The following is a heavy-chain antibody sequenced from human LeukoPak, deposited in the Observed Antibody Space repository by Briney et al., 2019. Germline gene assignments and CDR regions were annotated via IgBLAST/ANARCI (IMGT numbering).Heavy chain of an antibody. CDR1: GGSISSGSYY. CDR2: IYTSGST. Sequence: SETLSLTCTVSGGSISSGSYYWSWIRQPAGKGLEWIARIYTSGSTNYNPSLKSRVTISVDTSKNQFSLKLSSVTAADTAVYYCARESRYYYDSSGYYYYFDYWGQGTLVTVSS. D-gene: IGHD3-22*01. V-gene: IGHV4-61*02. CDR3: ARESRYYYDSSGYYYYFDY. J-gene: IGHJ4*02.